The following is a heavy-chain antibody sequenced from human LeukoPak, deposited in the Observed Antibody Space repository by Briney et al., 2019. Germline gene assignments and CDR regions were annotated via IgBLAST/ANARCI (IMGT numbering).Heavy chain of an antibody. CDR2: IRYDGSNK. CDR3: AKNINRYGSLSGPSDY. CDR1: GFTFSSYT. J-gene: IGHJ4*02. D-gene: IGHD3-10*01. V-gene: IGHV3-30*02. Sequence: GGSLRLSCAASGFTFSSYTMHWVRQAPGKGLEWVAFIRYDGSNKYYADSENGRFTIFRDNSKNTLYLQMNSLRADATAVYYCAKNINRYGSLSGPSDYWGQGALVTVSS.